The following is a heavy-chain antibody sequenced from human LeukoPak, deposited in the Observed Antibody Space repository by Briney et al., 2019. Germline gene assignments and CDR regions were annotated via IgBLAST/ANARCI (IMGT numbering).Heavy chain of an antibody. J-gene: IGHJ4*02. Sequence: SETLSLTCTVSGGSISSNSYYWGWIRQPPGKGLEWIGNIYYSGITYYSPSLKSRVTISVDTSKNQFSLKLSSVTAADTATYYCAQRQVNAVTGYFDYWGQGTLVTVSS. D-gene: IGHD6-19*01. CDR2: IYYSGIT. CDR1: GGSISSNSYY. V-gene: IGHV4-39*07. CDR3: AQRQVNAVTGYFDY.